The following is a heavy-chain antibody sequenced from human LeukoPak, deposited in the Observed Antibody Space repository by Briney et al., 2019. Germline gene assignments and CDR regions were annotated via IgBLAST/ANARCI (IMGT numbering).Heavy chain of an antibody. Sequence: GGSLRLSCAASGFTFSGYWMTWVRQAPGKGLEWVANIKQDGSEKYYVDSVKGRFTISRDNAKNSLHLQMNSLRAEDTAVYYCARDYDYYGSGSYLGYWGQGTLVTVSS. V-gene: IGHV3-7*01. CDR2: IKQDGSEK. J-gene: IGHJ4*02. CDR1: GFTFSGYW. CDR3: ARDYDYYGSGSYLGY. D-gene: IGHD3-10*01.